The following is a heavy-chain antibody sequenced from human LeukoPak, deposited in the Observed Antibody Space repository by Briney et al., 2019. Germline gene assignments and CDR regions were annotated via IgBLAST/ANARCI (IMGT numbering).Heavy chain of an antibody. CDR3: ARGVRSYRVPSYFDY. D-gene: IGHD3-16*02. J-gene: IGHJ4*02. V-gene: IGHV4-34*01. CDR2: INHSGST. CDR1: GGSFSGYY. Sequence: PSETLSLTCAVYGGSFSGYYWSWIRQPPGKGLEWIGEINHSGSTNYNPSLKSRVTISVDTSKNQFSLKLSSVTAADTAVYYCARGVRSYRVPSYFDYWGQGTLVTVSS.